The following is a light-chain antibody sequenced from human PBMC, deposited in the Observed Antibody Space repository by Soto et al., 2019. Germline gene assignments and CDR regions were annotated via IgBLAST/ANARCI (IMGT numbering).Light chain of an antibody. J-gene: IGLJ2*01. CDR1: ISDVGGYNY. CDR3: SSYEGTNSHVL. CDR2: EVS. Sequence: QSALTQPPSASGSPGQSVTISCTGTISDVGGYNYVSWYQHHPGKAPRLMIYEVSKRSSGVPDRFSGSKSGNTASLTVSGLQAEDEADYYCSSYEGTNSHVLFGEGTKVTVL. V-gene: IGLV2-8*01.